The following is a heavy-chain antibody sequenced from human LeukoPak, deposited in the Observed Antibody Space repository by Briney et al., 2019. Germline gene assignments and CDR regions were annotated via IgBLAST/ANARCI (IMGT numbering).Heavy chain of an antibody. D-gene: IGHD6-19*01. V-gene: IGHV3-30-3*01. Sequence: GRSLRLSCAASGFTFSSYAMHWVRQAPGKGLEWVAVISYDGSNKYYADSVKGRFTISRDNFKNTLYLQMNSLRTEDTAVYYGLRGRDSGYSSGQDYWGQGTLVTVSS. CDR3: LRGRDSGYSSGQDY. CDR2: ISYDGSNK. J-gene: IGHJ4*02. CDR1: GFTFSSYA.